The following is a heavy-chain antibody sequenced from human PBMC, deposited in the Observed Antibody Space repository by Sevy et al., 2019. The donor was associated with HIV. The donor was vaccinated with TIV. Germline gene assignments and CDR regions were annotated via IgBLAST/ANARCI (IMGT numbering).Heavy chain of an antibody. D-gene: IGHD2-2*01. V-gene: IGHV4-4*07. J-gene: IGHJ6*02. CDR3: ARVGYCSSTSCPTGHYYYGMDV. Sequence: SETLSLTCTVSGGSISSYYWSWIRQPAGKGLEWIGRIYTSGSTNYNPSLKSRVTRSVDTSKNHFSLKLSFVTAADTAVYYCARVGYCSSTSCPTGHYYYGMDVWGQGTTVTVSS. CDR2: IYTSGST. CDR1: GGSISSYY.